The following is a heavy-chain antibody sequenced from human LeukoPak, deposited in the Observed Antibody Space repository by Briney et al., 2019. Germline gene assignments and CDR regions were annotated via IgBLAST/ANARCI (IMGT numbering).Heavy chain of an antibody. J-gene: IGHJ4*02. CDR2: IYYSGST. Sequence: PSETLSLTCTVSGASVSSGGYYWSWLRQPPGKGLEWFGYIYYSGSTNYNPSLKSRVTISVDTSKNQFSLKVSSVTAADTAVYYCARRGGSGRSFDYWGQGTLVTVSS. CDR3: ARRGGSGRSFDY. D-gene: IGHD3-10*01. CDR1: GASVSSGGYY. V-gene: IGHV4-61*08.